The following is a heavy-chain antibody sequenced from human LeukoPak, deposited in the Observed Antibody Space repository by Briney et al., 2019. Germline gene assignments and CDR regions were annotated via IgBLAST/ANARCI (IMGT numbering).Heavy chain of an antibody. Sequence: SETLSLTCTVSGYSISSGYYWGWIRQPPGKGLEWIGSIYHSGSTYYNPSLKSRVTMSVDTSKNQFSLKLTYVTAVDTAVYYCARMEGREDNGWFEPWGQGTLVTVSS. CDR2: IYHSGST. CDR1: GYSISSGYY. CDR3: ARMEGREDNGWFEP. J-gene: IGHJ5*02. D-gene: IGHD1-1*01. V-gene: IGHV4-38-2*02.